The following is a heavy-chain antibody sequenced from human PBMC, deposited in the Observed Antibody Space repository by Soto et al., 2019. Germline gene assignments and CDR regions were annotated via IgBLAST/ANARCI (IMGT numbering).Heavy chain of an antibody. CDR3: ARVSFLAPVTGAEIFDF. Sequence: QVQLVQSGAEVKKPGASVKVSCKASGYSFTSYDMNWVRQAPGQGLEWMGWVNPNSGDTDYAQNFQDRVTMTTDTSIRTAYMELSSLRSEDTAVYYCARVSFLAPVTGAEIFDFWGQGTMVTVSS. J-gene: IGHJ3*01. CDR2: VNPNSGDT. CDR1: GYSFTSYD. V-gene: IGHV1-8*01. D-gene: IGHD2-21*02.